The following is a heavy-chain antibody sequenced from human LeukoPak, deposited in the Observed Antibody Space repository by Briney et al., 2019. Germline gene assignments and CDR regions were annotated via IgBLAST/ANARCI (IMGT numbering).Heavy chain of an antibody. D-gene: IGHD2-21*02. V-gene: IGHV3-33*06. Sequence: PGGSLRLSCAAPGFTFSSYGMHWVRQAPGKGLEWVAVIWYDGSNKYYADSVKGRFTISRDNSKNTLYLQMNSLTAEDTAVYYCAKEEEAYCGGDCYSTAGYWGQGTLVTVSS. CDR2: IWYDGSNK. J-gene: IGHJ4*02. CDR3: AKEEEAYCGGDCYSTAGY. CDR1: GFTFSSYG.